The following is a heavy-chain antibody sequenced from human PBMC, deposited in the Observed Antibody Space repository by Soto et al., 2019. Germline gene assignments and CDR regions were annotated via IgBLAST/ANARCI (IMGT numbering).Heavy chain of an antibody. D-gene: IGHD6-13*01. CDR3: ARSLRIAAANY. V-gene: IGHV4-34*01. CDR1: GGSFSGYY. J-gene: IGHJ4*02. Sequence: QVQLQQWGAGLLKPSETLSLTCAVYGGSFSGYYWSLIRQPPGQGLEWIGEIKHSGRTNYNPSLKSRVTISVDTAKNQFSLKLSSVTAADTAVYYCARSLRIAAANYWGQVTLVTVSS. CDR2: IKHSGRT.